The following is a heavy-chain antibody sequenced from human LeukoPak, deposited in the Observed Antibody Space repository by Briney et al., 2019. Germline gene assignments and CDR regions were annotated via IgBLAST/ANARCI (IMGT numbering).Heavy chain of an antibody. J-gene: IGHJ6*02. CDR2: MNTNSGKT. Sequence: ASVKVSCKASGYTFTNYDINWVRQATGQGLEWVGWMNTNSGKTGSVQNFQGRVTMTRNTSISTAYMELSNLRSGDTAVYYCVRVNVLLPDYYGMDVWGQGTAVTVSS. CDR1: GYTFTNYD. V-gene: IGHV1-8*01. D-gene: IGHD2-15*01. CDR3: VRVNVLLPDYYGMDV.